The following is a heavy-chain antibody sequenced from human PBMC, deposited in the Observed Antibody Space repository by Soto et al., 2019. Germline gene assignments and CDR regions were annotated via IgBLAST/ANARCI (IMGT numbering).Heavy chain of an antibody. CDR2: INYRGST. D-gene: IGHD2-15*01. J-gene: IGHJ4*02. V-gene: IGHV4-31*03. CDR1: GGSINSGDSY. Sequence: QVQLQESGPGLVRPSQTLSLTCTVSGGSINSGDSYWNWIRQHPEKGLEWIGYINYRGSTFYNPSLKRRIIISVDTSKTQFSLSLSSVTAADTAVYYCARDAPGVAPYWGQGTLVTVSS. CDR3: ARDAPGVAPY.